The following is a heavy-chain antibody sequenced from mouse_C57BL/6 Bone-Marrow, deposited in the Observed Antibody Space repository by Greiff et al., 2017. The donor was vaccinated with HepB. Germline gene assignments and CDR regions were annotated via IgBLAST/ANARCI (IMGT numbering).Heavy chain of an antibody. CDR1: GYSITSGYY. CDR2: ISYDGSN. V-gene: IGHV3-6*01. CDR3: AGYYYRYFDV. Sequence: EVKLMESGPGLVKPSQSLSLTCSVTGYSITSGYYWNWIRQFPGNKLEWMGYISYDGSNNYNPSLKNRISITRDTSKNQFFLKLNSVTTEDTATYYCAGYYYRYFDVWGTGTTVTVSS. D-gene: IGHD1-1*01. J-gene: IGHJ1*03.